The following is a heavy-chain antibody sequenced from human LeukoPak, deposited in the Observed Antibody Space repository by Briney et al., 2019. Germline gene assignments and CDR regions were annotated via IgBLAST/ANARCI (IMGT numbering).Heavy chain of an antibody. CDR2: IYYSGST. Sequence: PSETLSLTCTVSGGSISSYYWSWIRQPPGKGLEWIGYIYYSGSTNYNPSLKSRVTISVDTSKNQFSLKLSSVTAADTAVYYCARVATYSYYFDYWGQGTLVTVSS. V-gene: IGHV4-59*01. CDR3: ARVATYSYYFDY. D-gene: IGHD2-15*01. CDR1: GGSISSYY. J-gene: IGHJ4*02.